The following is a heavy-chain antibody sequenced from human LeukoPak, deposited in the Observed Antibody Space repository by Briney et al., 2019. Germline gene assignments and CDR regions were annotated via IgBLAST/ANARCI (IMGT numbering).Heavy chain of an antibody. D-gene: IGHD4-23*01. CDR2: ISDSGST. CDR1: GGSISKSTYN. J-gene: IGHJ4*02. V-gene: IGHV4-39*01. Sequence: SETLSATCTVSGGSISKSTYNWGWIRQPPGKGLEWIGTISDSGSTYSSPSLRSRVTISVDTSKNQFSLKLTSVTAADTGVYYCARQGDGGRAYDHWGQGSQVTVSS. CDR3: ARQGDGGRAYDH.